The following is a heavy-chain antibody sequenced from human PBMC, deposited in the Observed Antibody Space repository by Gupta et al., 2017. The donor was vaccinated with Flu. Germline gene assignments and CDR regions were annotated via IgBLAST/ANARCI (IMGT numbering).Heavy chain of an antibody. Sequence: IYYGDSAKGRFTISRDNAKKSLYLQMDSLRAEDTAVYYCARDSRSGAGRHDYWGQGTLVTVSS. D-gene: IGHD2-15*01. CDR2: I. V-gene: IGHV3-11*01. CDR3: ARDSRSGAGRHDY. J-gene: IGHJ4*02.